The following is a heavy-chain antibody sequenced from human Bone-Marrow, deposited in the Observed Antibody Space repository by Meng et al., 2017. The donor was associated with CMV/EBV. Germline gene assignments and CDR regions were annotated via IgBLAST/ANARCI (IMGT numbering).Heavy chain of an antibody. CDR2: MNPNSGNT. Sequence: ASVKVSCKASGYTFTSYDINWVRQATGQGLEWMGWMNPNSGNTGYAQKFQGRVTMTRNTSISTAYMELSSLRAEDTAVYYCAKSGYCSGGSCYPEGQGYYYYGMDVWGQGTTVTVSS. J-gene: IGHJ6*02. CDR3: AKSGYCSGGSCYPEGQGYYYYGMDV. D-gene: IGHD2-15*01. V-gene: IGHV1-8*01. CDR1: GYTFTSYD.